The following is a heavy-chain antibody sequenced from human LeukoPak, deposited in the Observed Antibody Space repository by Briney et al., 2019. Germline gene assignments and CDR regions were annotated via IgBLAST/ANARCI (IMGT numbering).Heavy chain of an antibody. Sequence: PSDTLSLTCAVSGYSISSRNWWGWIRQPPGKGLEWIGYIYYSGSTNYNPSLKSRVTISVDTSKNQFSLKLSSVTAADTAVYYCARDFSRGYSYGQPYFDLWGRGTLVTVSS. J-gene: IGHJ2*01. CDR2: IYYSGST. CDR1: GYSISSRNW. D-gene: IGHD5-18*01. V-gene: IGHV4-28*03. CDR3: ARDFSRGYSYGQPYFDL.